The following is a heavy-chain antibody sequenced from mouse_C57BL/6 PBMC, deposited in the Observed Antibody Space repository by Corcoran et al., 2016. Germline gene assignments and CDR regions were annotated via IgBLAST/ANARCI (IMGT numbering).Heavy chain of an antibody. V-gene: IGHV1-62-2*01. Sequence: QVQLQQSGAELVKPGASVKLSCKASGYTFTEYTIHWVKQRSGQGLEWIGWFYPGSGSIKYNEKFKDKATLTADKSSSTVYMELSRLTSEDSAVYFCARHGIGMVTTGYYAMDYWGQGTSVTVSS. CDR2: FYPGSGSI. CDR3: ARHGIGMVTTGYYAMDY. J-gene: IGHJ4*01. CDR1: GYTFTEYT. D-gene: IGHD2-2*01.